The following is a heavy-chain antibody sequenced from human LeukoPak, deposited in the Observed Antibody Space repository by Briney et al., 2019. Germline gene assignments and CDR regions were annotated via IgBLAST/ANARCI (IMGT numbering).Heavy chain of an antibody. D-gene: IGHD6-13*01. V-gene: IGHV3-64*01. CDR2: ISSNGGST. CDR3: ARDAYSSSWYGSYYYYYMDV. Sequence: GGSLRLSCAASGFTFSSYAMHWVRQAPGKGLEYVSAISSNGGSTYYANSVKGRFTISRDNSKNTLYLQMGSLRAEDMAVYYCARDAYSSSWYGSYYYYYMDVWGKGTTVTVSS. CDR1: GFTFSSYA. J-gene: IGHJ6*03.